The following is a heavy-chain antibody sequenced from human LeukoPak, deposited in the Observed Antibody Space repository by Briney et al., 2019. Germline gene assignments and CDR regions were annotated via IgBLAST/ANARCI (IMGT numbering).Heavy chain of an antibody. V-gene: IGHV1-3*01. CDR2: INAGNGNT. Sequence: ASVKVSCKASGDTFSSYAISWVRQAPGQRLEWMGWINAGNGNTKYSQKFQGRVTITRDTSASTAYMELSSLRSEDTAVYYCARTLTRYCSSTSCLGDAFDIWGQGTMVTVSS. D-gene: IGHD2-2*01. CDR3: ARTLTRYCSSTSCLGDAFDI. J-gene: IGHJ3*02. CDR1: GDTFSSYA.